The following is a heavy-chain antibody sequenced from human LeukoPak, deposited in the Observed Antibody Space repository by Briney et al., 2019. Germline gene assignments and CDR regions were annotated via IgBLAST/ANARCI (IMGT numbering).Heavy chain of an antibody. J-gene: IGHJ4*02. Sequence: ASVKVSCMVSGYTLTELSMHWVRQAPGKGLEWMGGFDPEDGETIYAQKFQGRVTMTEDTSTDTAYMELSSLRSEDTAVYYCATMGTDYSGYYAGYWGQGTLVTVSS. V-gene: IGHV1-24*01. D-gene: IGHD3-22*01. CDR1: GYTLTELS. CDR2: FDPEDGET. CDR3: ATMGTDYSGYYAGY.